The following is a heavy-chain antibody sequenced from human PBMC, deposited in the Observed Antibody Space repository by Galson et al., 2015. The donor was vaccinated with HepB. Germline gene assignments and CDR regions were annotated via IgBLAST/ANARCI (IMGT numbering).Heavy chain of an antibody. CDR2: INPNSGDT. D-gene: IGHD1-26*01. CDR1: GYTFTGYY. CDR3: AREGVGPTTNYYGMDV. J-gene: IGHJ6*02. V-gene: IGHV1-2*02. Sequence: SVKVSCKASGYTFTGYYMHWVRQAPGQGLEWMGWINPNSGDTKYAQKFQGRVTMTGDTSISTAYMELSRLTSDDTAVYYCAREGVGPTTNYYGMDVWGQGTTVSVSS.